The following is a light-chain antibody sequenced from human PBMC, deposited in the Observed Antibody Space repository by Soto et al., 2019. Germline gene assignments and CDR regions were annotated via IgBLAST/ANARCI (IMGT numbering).Light chain of an antibody. Sequence: EIVLTQSPGTLSLSPGERATLSCRASQSVSSSYLAWYQQKPGQAPRLLIYGASTRATGIPDGFSGSGSGTDFTLTISTLEPEDFAVYYCQQYGSSRWTFGQGTKVEFK. J-gene: IGKJ1*01. CDR2: GAS. CDR1: QSVSSSY. V-gene: IGKV3-20*01. CDR3: QQYGSSRWT.